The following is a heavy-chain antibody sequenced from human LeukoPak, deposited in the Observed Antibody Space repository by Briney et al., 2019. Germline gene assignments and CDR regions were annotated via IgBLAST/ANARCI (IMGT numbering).Heavy chain of an antibody. J-gene: IGHJ1*01. V-gene: IGHV3-48*03. D-gene: IGHD2-2*01. CDR3: ASSPFCSSTSCYRTHFQH. Sequence: GGSLRFSCAASGFTFSSYEMNWVRQAPGKGLEWVSYISSSGSTIYYADSVKGRFTISRDNAKNSLYLQMNSLRAEDTAVYYCASSPFCSSTSCYRTHFQHWGQGTLVTVSS. CDR1: GFTFSSYE. CDR2: ISSSGSTI.